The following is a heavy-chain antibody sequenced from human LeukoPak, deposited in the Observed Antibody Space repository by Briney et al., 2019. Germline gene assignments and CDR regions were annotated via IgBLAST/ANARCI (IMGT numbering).Heavy chain of an antibody. Sequence: SETLSLTCAVYGGSFSGYYWSWIRQPPGKGLEWIGEINHSGSTNYNPSLKSRVTISVDTSKNQFSLKLSSVTAADTAVHYCARGPLRYFDWLLSPYYYGMDVWGQGTTVTVSS. V-gene: IGHV4-34*01. CDR3: ARGPLRYFDWLLSPYYYGMDV. J-gene: IGHJ6*02. CDR2: INHSGST. D-gene: IGHD3-9*01. CDR1: GGSFSGYY.